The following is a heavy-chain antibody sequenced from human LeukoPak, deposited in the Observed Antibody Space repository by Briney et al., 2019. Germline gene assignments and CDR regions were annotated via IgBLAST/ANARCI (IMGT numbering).Heavy chain of an antibody. CDR2: INPNSGGT. V-gene: IGHV1-2*04. J-gene: IGHJ4*02. CDR3: ATGQGAHQNFDY. CDR1: GYTFTGYY. Sequence: ASVKVSCKASGYTFTGYYMHRVRQAPGQGLEWMGWINPNSGGTNYAQKFQGWVTMTRDTSISTAYMELSSLRSEDTAVYYCATGQGAHQNFDYWGQGTLVTVSS. D-gene: IGHD3-16*01.